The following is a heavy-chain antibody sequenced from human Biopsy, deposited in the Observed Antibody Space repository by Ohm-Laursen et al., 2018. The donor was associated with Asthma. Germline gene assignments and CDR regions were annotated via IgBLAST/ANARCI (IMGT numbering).Heavy chain of an antibody. CDR1: GYTFINYA. J-gene: IGHJ3*02. CDR2: INAANGNT. Sequence: AASVKVSCKASGYTFINYAIHWVRQAPGHSLEWMGWINAANGNTKYSQKFQGRLTISRDTSASTAYMDLSSLRSEDTAVYYCARTYYDFLTGQVNDAFAMWGQGTMVTVSS. CDR3: ARTYYDFLTGQVNDAFAM. V-gene: IGHV1-3*01. D-gene: IGHD3-9*01.